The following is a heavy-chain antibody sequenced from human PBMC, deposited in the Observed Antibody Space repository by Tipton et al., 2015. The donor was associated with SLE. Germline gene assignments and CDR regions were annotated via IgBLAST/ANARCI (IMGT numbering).Heavy chain of an antibody. J-gene: IGHJ4*02. CDR2: ISAYNGNT. CDR1: GYTFTSYY. D-gene: IGHD6-13*01. CDR3: ARDQGLYSSSWYDY. V-gene: IGHV1-18*04. Sequence: QLVQSGAEVKKPGASVKVSCKASGYTFTSYYMHWVRQAPGQGLEWMGWISAYNGNTNYAQKFQGRVTMTTDTSTSTAYMELRSLRSDDTAVYYCARDQGLYSSSWYDYWGQGTLVTVSS.